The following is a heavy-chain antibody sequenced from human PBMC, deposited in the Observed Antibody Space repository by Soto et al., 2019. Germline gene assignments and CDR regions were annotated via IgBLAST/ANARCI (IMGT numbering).Heavy chain of an antibody. CDR3: AKDIVVGYYDFWSGYPHFDY. V-gene: IGHV3-23*01. D-gene: IGHD3-3*01. J-gene: IGHJ4*02. CDR1: GFTFSSYA. Sequence: GGSLRLSCAASGFTFSSYAMSWVRQAPGKGLEWFSAISGSGGSTYYADSVKGRFTISRDNSKNTLYLQMNSLRAEDTAVYYCAKDIVVGYYDFWSGYPHFDYWGQGTLVTVSS. CDR2: ISGSGGST.